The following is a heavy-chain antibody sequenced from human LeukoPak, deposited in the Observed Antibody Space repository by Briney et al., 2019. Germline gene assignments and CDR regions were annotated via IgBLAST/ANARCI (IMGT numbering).Heavy chain of an antibody. V-gene: IGHV4-59*05. Sequence: SEALSLTCTVSGGSISSYYWSWIRQPPGKGLEWIGSIYYSGSTYYNPSLKSRVTISVDTSKNQFSLKLSSVTAADTAVYYCARSGRAAGTRGVFDYWGQGTLVTVSS. CDR1: GGSISSYY. J-gene: IGHJ4*02. CDR2: IYYSGST. CDR3: ARSGRAAGTRGVFDY. D-gene: IGHD6-13*01.